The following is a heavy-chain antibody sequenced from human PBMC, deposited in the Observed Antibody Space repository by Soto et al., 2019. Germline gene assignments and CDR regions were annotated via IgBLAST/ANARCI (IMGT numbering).Heavy chain of an antibody. V-gene: IGHV3-23*01. CDR2: ISESGADT. J-gene: IGHJ6*03. Sequence: EVQVLESGGGLVQPGGSLRLSCAASGFTFRMYSMSWVRQAPGKGLEWVSAISESGADTYNADSVKGRFTVCSDNFKNALELQLSRLRGEDTVVYYCAKRGTAAHFNFYMDLWGKGTTVTVSS. CDR3: AKRGTAAHFNFYMDL. D-gene: IGHD2-21*02. CDR1: GFTFRMYS.